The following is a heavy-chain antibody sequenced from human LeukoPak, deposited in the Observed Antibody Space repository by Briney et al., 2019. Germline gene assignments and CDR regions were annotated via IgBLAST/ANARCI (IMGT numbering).Heavy chain of an antibody. Sequence: TGGSLRLSCVASGFTVSGVYMSWVRQAPGQGLDWVSVIYSDDSTYYADSVKGRFTISRDNSKNTLNLQMNSLRAEDTAVYYCASRPRDAAALDYWGQETLVTVSS. CDR1: GFTVSGVY. J-gene: IGHJ4*02. V-gene: IGHV3-53*01. CDR2: IYSDDST. D-gene: IGHD6-13*01. CDR3: ASRPRDAAALDY.